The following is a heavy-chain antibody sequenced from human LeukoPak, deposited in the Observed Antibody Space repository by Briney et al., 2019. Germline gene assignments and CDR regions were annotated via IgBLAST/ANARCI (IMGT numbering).Heavy chain of an antibody. CDR3: ASSLSGWAGFDFDY. J-gene: IGHJ4*02. CDR2: ISGSGGST. Sequence: GGSLRLSCAASGFTFSSYAMSWVRQAPGKGLEWVSAISGSGGSTYYADSVKGRFTISRDNSKNTRYLQMNSLRAEDTAVYYCASSLSGWAGFDFDYWGQGTLVTVSS. D-gene: IGHD6-19*01. V-gene: IGHV3-23*01. CDR1: GFTFSSYA.